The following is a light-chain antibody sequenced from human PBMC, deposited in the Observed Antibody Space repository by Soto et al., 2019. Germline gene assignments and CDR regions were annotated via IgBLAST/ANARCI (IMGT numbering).Light chain of an antibody. CDR3: AAWDDSLRGRV. CDR2: SDN. V-gene: IGLV1-44*01. CDR1: NSNIGSNT. Sequence: VLTQPPSASGTPGQRVTISCSGSNSNIGSNTVSWYQQLPGTAPKSLIYSDNQRPSGVPDRISGSRSGTSASLAISGLQSDDEAEYYCAAWDDSLRGRVFGGGTKVTVL. J-gene: IGLJ2*01.